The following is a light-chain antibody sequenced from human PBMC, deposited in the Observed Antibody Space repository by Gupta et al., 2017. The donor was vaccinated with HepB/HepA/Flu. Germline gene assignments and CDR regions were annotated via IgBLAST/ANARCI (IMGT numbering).Light chain of an antibody. CDR1: QSISAY. J-gene: IGKJ2*01. Sequence: DIQMTQPPSSLSASVGDRVTITCRASQSISAYLNWYQQKSGRAPRLLIYGASNLQTGVPSRFSGSGSGTDFTLTIINLQPEDFATFYCQQNYIIPYTVGPGTKVEI. CDR3: QQNYIIPYT. V-gene: IGKV1-39*01. CDR2: GAS.